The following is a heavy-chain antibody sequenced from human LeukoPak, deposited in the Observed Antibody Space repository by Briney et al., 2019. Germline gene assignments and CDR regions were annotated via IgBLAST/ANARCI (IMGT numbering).Heavy chain of an antibody. J-gene: IGHJ6*02. CDR3: AAPYKLRYFDWLPGDYYYGMDV. V-gene: IGHV3-48*03. D-gene: IGHD3-9*01. Sequence: GGSLRLSCAASGFTFSSYEMNWVRQAPGKGLEWVSNISSSGSTIYYADSVKGRFTISRDNAKNSLYLQMNSLRAEDTAVYYCAAPYKLRYFDWLPGDYYYGMDVWGQGTTVTVSS. CDR2: ISSSGSTI. CDR1: GFTFSSYE.